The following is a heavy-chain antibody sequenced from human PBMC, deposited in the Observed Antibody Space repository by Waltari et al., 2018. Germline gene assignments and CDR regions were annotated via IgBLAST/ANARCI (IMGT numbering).Heavy chain of an antibody. CDR2: ISYSGAT. D-gene: IGHD6-13*01. V-gene: IGHV4-39*01. Sequence: LQLQESGPGLVKPSETLSLTCTVSGGSISSSSYYWGRLRQHPGKGGEWIGSISYSGATTYNPSSKSRVTISVDTAKNQFALKLSFVTAADTAVYYCARHSSLIAAPDYYYYGMDVWGQGTTVTVSS. J-gene: IGHJ6*02. CDR1: GGSISSSSYY. CDR3: ARHSSLIAAPDYYYYGMDV.